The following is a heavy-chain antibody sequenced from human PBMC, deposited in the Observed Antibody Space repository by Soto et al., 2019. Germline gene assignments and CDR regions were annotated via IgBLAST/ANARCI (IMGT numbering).Heavy chain of an antibody. Sequence: QVQLVESGGGVVQPGRSLRLSCAASGFTFGNYGMHWVRQPPGKGLEWMSSILYDGSDKYYAYSGKGRFTISRDGSKNTLYLQMDRLRPEDPAVYYCAKWGAVSHNPGGNYYYGMDVWGQGTTVTVSS. CDR2: ILYDGSDK. V-gene: IGHV3-30*18. CDR1: GFTFGNYG. D-gene: IGHD3-16*01. CDR3: AKWGAVSHNPGGNYYYGMDV. J-gene: IGHJ6*02.